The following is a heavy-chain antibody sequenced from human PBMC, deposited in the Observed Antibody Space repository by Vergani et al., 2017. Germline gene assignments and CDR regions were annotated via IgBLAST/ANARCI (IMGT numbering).Heavy chain of an antibody. Sequence: QVQLQQWGAGLLKPSETLSLTCAVYGGSFSGYYWSWIRQPPGKGLEWIGEINHSGSTNYNPSLKSRVTISVDTSKSQFSLKLSSVTAGGTAVYYCAGRPRGGRRVAAGGWFDPWGQGTLVTVSA. CDR2: INHSGST. J-gene: IGHJ5*02. D-gene: IGHD6-19*01. CDR1: GGSFSGYY. CDR3: AGRPRGGRRVAAGGWFDP. V-gene: IGHV4-34*01.